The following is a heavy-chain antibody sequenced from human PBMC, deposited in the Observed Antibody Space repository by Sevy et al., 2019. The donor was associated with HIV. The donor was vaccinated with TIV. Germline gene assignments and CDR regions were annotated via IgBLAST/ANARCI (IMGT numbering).Heavy chain of an antibody. CDR3: AKDPGWTTLIPSDYYYGMDV. D-gene: IGHD4-17*01. Sequence: GESLKISCAASGFTFSSYGMHWVRQAPGKGLEWVAVISYDGSNKYYADSVKGRFTISRDNSKNTLYLQMNSLRAEDTAVYYCAKDPGWTTLIPSDYYYGMDVWGQGTTVTVSS. J-gene: IGHJ6*02. V-gene: IGHV3-30*18. CDR1: GFTFSSYG. CDR2: ISYDGSNK.